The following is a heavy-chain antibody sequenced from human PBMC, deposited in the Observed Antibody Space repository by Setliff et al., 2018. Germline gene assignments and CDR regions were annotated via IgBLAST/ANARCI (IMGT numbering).Heavy chain of an antibody. J-gene: IGHJ5*01. D-gene: IGHD1-26*01. Sequence: PSETLSLTCTVSGGSISSYYWSWIRQPPGKGLEWIGYIYYSGSADYNPSLKSRVTISVDTSKNQFSLKLTSVTAADTAIYYCASRRTGPGGWFDYWGQGTLVTVSS. V-gene: IGHV4-59*08. CDR3: ASRRTGPGGWFDY. CDR1: GGSISSYY. CDR2: IYYSGSA.